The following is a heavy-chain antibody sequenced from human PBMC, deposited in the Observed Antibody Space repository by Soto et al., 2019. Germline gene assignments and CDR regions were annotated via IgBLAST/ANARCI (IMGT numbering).Heavy chain of an antibody. V-gene: IGHV3-7*05. J-gene: IGHJ4*02. CDR1: GFTFSNYW. CDR2: INPDGSDK. CDR3: VRGGDAYAEAYY. Sequence: EVHLGASGGGLVQPGGSLRLSCAASGFTFSNYWMTWVRQAPGKGLQWVANINPDGSDKYYADSVKGRFAISRDNAKNSLYLQINSLRAEDTAVFYCVRGGDAYAEAYYWGQGTLVTVSS. D-gene: IGHD2-2*01.